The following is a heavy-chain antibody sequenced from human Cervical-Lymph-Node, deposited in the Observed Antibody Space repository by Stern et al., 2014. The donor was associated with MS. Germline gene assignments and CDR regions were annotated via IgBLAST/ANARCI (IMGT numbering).Heavy chain of an antibody. V-gene: IGHV5-51*01. CDR1: GYKVSIYW. J-gene: IGHJ4*02. CDR2: IYPGDSET. Sequence: EVQLVESGAELIRPGESLKISCKGSGYKVSIYWIAWVRQLAGQGLEWMRIIYPGDSETRDSPSYQGQVTMSADKSTSTAYLQWSSLNASDTAMYFCARQTTAWASDVWGQGTLVTVSS. CDR3: ARQTTAWASDV. D-gene: IGHD1-14*01.